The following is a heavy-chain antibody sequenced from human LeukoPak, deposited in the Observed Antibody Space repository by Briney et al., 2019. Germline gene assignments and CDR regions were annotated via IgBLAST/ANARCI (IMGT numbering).Heavy chain of an antibody. CDR1: GFTFSSYW. D-gene: IGHD1-26*01. CDR2: INTDGSIT. Sequence: GGSLRLSCAASGFTFSSYWMHWVRQAPGKGLVWVSRINTDGSITTYADSVKGRFTISRDNAKNTLYLQMDSLRAEDTSMYYCARGMGSYYSLGYWGQGTLVTVSS. V-gene: IGHV3-74*01. J-gene: IGHJ4*02. CDR3: ARGMGSYYSLGY.